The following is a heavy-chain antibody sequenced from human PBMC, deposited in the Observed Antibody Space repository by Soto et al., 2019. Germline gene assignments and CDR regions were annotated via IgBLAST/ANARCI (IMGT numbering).Heavy chain of an antibody. Sequence: PGGSLRLSCAASGFTFSSYAMSWVRQAPGKGLEWVSAISGSGGSTYYADSVKGRFTISRDNSKNTLYLQMNSLRAEDTAVYCCAKEFHDFWSGYYLSFFDPWGQGTLVTV. D-gene: IGHD3-3*01. CDR1: GFTFSSYA. V-gene: IGHV3-23*01. CDR2: ISGSGGST. J-gene: IGHJ5*02. CDR3: AKEFHDFWSGYYLSFFDP.